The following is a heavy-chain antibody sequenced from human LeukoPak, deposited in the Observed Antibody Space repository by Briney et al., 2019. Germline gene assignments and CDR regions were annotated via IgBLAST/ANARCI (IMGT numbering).Heavy chain of an antibody. D-gene: IGHD3-3*01. CDR1: GYTFTGYY. CDR2: INPNSGGT. J-gene: IGHJ4*02. Sequence: ASVNVSCKASGYTFTGYYMHWVRQAPGQGLEWMGWINPNSGGTDYAQKFQGRVTMTRDTSISTAYMELSRLRSDDTAVYYCANDFTYYDFWSGFDYWGQGTLVTVSS. CDR3: ANDFTYYDFWSGFDY. V-gene: IGHV1-2*02.